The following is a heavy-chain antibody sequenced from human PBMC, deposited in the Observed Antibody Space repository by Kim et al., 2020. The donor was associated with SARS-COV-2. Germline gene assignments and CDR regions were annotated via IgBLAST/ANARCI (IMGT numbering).Heavy chain of an antibody. J-gene: IGHJ4*02. CDR3: ARDGAVTTVLGY. D-gene: IGHD4-17*01. CDR1: GYTFTSYY. CDR2: INPSGGST. V-gene: IGHV1-46*01. Sequence: ASVKVSCKASGYTFTSYYMHWVRQAPGQGLEWMGIINPSGGSTSYAQKFQGRVTMTRDTSTSTVYMELSSLRSEDTAVYFCARDGAVTTVLGYWGQGTLVTVSS.